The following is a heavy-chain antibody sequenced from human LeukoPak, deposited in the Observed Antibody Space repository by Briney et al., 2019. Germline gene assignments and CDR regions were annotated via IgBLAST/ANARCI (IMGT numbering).Heavy chain of an antibody. CDR2: ISSSSSTI. J-gene: IGHJ4*02. Sequence: GGSLRLSCAASGFTFSSYSMNWVRQAPGKGLEWVSYISSSSSTIYYADSVKGRFTISRDNAKNSLYLQMNSLRAEDTAVHYCARESFYCSSTSCYTDYWGQGTLVTVSS. CDR3: ARESFYCSSTSCYTDY. D-gene: IGHD2-2*02. V-gene: IGHV3-48*04. CDR1: GFTFSSYS.